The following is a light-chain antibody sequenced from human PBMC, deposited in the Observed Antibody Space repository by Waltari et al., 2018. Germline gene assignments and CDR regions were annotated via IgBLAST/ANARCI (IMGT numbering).Light chain of an antibody. CDR1: SSDVGNYDF. CDR3: CSYATRNTPVA. J-gene: IGLJ2*01. Sequence: QSALTQPASVSGSPGQSITISCTGSSSDVGNYDFVSWYQQYPGKDPKVIIYEVNKRPSGVSDRFSCSKYGNTASLTISGLQPEDEADYHCCSYATRNTPVAFGGGTKVTLL. V-gene: IGLV2-23*02. CDR2: EVN.